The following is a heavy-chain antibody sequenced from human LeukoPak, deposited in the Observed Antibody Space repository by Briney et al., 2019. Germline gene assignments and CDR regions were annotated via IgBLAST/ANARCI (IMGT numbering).Heavy chain of an antibody. J-gene: IGHJ4*02. Sequence: ASVKVSCKASGYTFTGYYMHWVRQAPGQGLEWMGWINPNSGGTNYAQKFQGRVTMTRDTSISTAHMELSRLRSDDTAVYYCARSGVGATTNFDYWGQGTLVTVSS. CDR3: ARSGVGATTNFDY. V-gene: IGHV1-2*02. D-gene: IGHD1-26*01. CDR2: INPNSGGT. CDR1: GYTFTGYY.